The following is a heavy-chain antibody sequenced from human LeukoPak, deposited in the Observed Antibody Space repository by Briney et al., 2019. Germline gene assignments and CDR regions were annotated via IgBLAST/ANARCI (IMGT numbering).Heavy chain of an antibody. V-gene: IGHV4-59*01. J-gene: IGHJ6*02. CDR3: ARGPLWFGELGLCYYYGMDV. Sequence: SETLSLTCTVSGGSISSYYWSWIRQPPGKGLEWIGYIYYSGSTNYNPSLKSRVTISVDTTKNQFSLKLSSVTAADTAVYYCARGPLWFGELGLCYYYGMDVWGQGTTVTVSS. CDR2: IYYSGST. D-gene: IGHD3-10*01. CDR1: GGSISSYY.